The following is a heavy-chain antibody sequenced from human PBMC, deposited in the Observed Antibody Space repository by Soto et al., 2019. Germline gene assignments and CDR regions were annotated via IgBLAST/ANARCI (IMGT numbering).Heavy chain of an antibody. Sequence: LXFTFNVSCGSCSSDHLGWIRQPPGNGVEWIGKINNSGITNYNPSLKSRATISVDTSKNQFSLKLTSVTAADTAVYYCARDRPWDCSSSNYCYYYGLDVWGQGTTVTVSS. D-gene: IGHD2-2*01. CDR1: CGSCSSDH. CDR3: ARDRPWDCSSSNYCYYYGLDV. V-gene: IGHV4-59*01. J-gene: IGHJ6*02. CDR2: INNSGIT.